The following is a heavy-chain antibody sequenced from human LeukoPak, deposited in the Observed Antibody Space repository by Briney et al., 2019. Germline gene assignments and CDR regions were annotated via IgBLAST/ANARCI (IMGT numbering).Heavy chain of an antibody. CDR1: GFTFSDYY. J-gene: IGHJ3*02. V-gene: IGHV3-11*04. Sequence: GGSLRLSCAASGFTFSDYYMSWIRQAPGKGLEWVSYIISSGTTIYYADSVKGRFTISRDNAKNSLYLQMNSLRAEDTAVYYCARGNYVWGSYRLDAFDIWGQGTMVTVSS. D-gene: IGHD3-16*02. CDR3: ARGNYVWGSYRLDAFDI. CDR2: IISSGTTI.